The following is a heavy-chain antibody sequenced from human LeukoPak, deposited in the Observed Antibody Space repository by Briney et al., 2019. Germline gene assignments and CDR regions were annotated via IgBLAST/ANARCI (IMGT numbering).Heavy chain of an antibody. V-gene: IGHV3-33*01. CDR2: IWYDGSNK. Sequence: GGSLRRSCAASGFTFSSYGMHWVRQAPGKGLEWVAVIWYDGSNKYYADSVKGRFTISRDNSKNTLYLQMNSLRAEDTAVYYCARGLFSGGSCYPDYWGQGTLVTVSS. D-gene: IGHD2-15*01. J-gene: IGHJ4*02. CDR3: ARGLFSGGSCYPDY. CDR1: GFTFSSYG.